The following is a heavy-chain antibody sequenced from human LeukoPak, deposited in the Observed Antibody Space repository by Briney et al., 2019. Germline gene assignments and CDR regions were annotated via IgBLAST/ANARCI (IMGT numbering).Heavy chain of an antibody. CDR1: GFTFSSYG. V-gene: IGHV3-33*01. CDR2: IWYDGSNK. CDR3: ARIGYGGYVADY. D-gene: IGHD4-17*01. J-gene: IGHJ4*02. Sequence: GRSLRLSCAASGFTFSSYGMHWVRQAPGKGLEWVAVIWYDGSNKYYADSVKGRFTISRDNSKNTLYLQMNGLRAEDTAIYYCARIGYGGYVADYWGQGTLVTVSS.